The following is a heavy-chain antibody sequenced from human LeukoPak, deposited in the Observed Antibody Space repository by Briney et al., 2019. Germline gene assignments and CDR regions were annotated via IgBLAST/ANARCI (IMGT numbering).Heavy chain of an antibody. CDR2: IYYSGST. CDR1: GGSISSYY. Sequence: PSETLSLTCTVSGGSISSYYWSWIRQPPGKGLEWIGYIYYSGSTNYNPSLKSRVTISVDTSKNQFSLKLSSVTAADTAVYYCAGSYYDFWSGYYTGIDWGQGTLVTVSS. V-gene: IGHV4-59*12. D-gene: IGHD3-3*01. J-gene: IGHJ4*02. CDR3: AGSYYDFWSGYYTGID.